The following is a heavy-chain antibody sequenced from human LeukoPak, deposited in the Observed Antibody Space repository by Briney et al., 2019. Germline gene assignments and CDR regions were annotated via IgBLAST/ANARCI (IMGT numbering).Heavy chain of an antibody. Sequence: SGGSLRLSCAPSGFTFSDYWMHWVRQAPGKGLVWVSRINSDGSSTNYADSVKRRFPIPRDDAKNTLYLQMHSLRADDTAVYYRARGGRGSDIWGQGTMVTVSS. CDR2: INSDGSST. V-gene: IGHV3-74*01. D-gene: IGHD1-26*01. CDR1: GFTFSDYW. J-gene: IGHJ3*02. CDR3: ARGGRGSDI.